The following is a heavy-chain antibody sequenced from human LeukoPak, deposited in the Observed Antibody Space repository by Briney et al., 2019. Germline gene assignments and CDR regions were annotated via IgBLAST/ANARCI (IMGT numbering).Heavy chain of an antibody. V-gene: IGHV1-18*01. J-gene: IGHJ4*02. D-gene: IGHD5-18*01. CDR2: ISAYNGNT. Sequence: ASVKVSCKASGYTFTSYGISWVRQAPGQGLEWMGWISAYNGNTNYAQKLQGRVTMTTDTSTSTAYMELRSLRSDDTAVYYCAREIGPRQLHLWGSAFDYWGQGTLVTVSS. CDR1: GYTFTSYG. CDR3: AREIGPRQLHLWGSAFDY.